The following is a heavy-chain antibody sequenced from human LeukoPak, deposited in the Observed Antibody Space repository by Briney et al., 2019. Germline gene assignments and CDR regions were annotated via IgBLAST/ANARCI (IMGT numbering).Heavy chain of an antibody. CDR2: ISDSGGST. CDR1: GCTFSNYA. J-gene: IGHJ4*02. Sequence: GSLRLSCAASGCTFSNYAMSWVRQAPGKGLEWVSGISDSGGSTYYADSVKGRFTISRDNSKNTLYLQMNSLRAEDTAVYYCAKVTYYYGSGSYRLVYYFDYWGQGTLVTVSS. D-gene: IGHD3-10*01. CDR3: AKVTYYYGSGSYRLVYYFDY. V-gene: IGHV3-23*01.